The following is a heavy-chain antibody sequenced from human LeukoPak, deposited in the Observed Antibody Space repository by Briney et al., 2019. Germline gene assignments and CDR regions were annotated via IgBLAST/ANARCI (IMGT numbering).Heavy chain of an antibody. J-gene: IGHJ1*01. D-gene: IGHD3-22*01. V-gene: IGHV3-23*01. CDR2: ISDNGGST. CDR1: GFTFSSYW. Sequence: GGSLRLSCAASGFTFSSYWMSWVRQAPGKGLEWVSSISDNGGSTYSADSVKGRFTISRDNSKNTLYLRVEDTTVDYSAVDGCAREFGLITSHWGQGTLVTVSS. CDR3: AREFGLITSH.